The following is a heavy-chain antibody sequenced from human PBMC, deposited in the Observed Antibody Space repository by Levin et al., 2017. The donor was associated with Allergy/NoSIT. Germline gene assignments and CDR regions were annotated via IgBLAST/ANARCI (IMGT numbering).Heavy chain of an antibody. CDR1: GFTFSSYA. Sequence: GGSLRLSCAASGFTFSSYAMHWVRQAPGKGLEWVAVISYDGSNKYYADSVKGRFTISRDNSKNMLYLQMNSLRAEDTAVYYCARDEQWLVLGAFDIWGQGTMVTVSS. CDR3: ARDEQWLVLGAFDI. V-gene: IGHV3-30-3*01. D-gene: IGHD6-19*01. J-gene: IGHJ3*02. CDR2: ISYDGSNK.